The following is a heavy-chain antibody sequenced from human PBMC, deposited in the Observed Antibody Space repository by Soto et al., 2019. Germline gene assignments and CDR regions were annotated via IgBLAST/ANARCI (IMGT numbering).Heavy chain of an antibody. Sequence: KPSETLSLTCAVYGGSFRGYQWSWILQPPGKGLEWIGEINHSGSTNCNPSLKSRVTIAVDTSKNSLYLQMNSLRAEDTAVYYCARAVGGYSNFYYYYYYMDVWGKGTTVTVSS. D-gene: IGHD3-22*01. V-gene: IGHV4-34*01. CDR1: GGSFRGYQ. CDR2: INHSGST. CDR3: ARAVGGYSNFYYYYYYMDV. J-gene: IGHJ6*03.